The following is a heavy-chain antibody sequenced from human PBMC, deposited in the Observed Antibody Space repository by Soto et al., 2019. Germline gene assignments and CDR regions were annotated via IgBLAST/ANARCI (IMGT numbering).Heavy chain of an antibody. V-gene: IGHV3-30*04. Sequence: QVHLVESGGGVVQPGGSLRLSCAASGFNFSAYTINWVRQVPGKGLEWLAVISYDGKNKYYADSLRGRFTISRDNSENTVNLQMRSLRTEDTATYYCARSMLLVGITTAYFDHWGQGSLVTVSS. J-gene: IGHJ4*02. CDR3: ARSMLLVGITTAYFDH. D-gene: IGHD3-22*01. CDR1: GFNFSAYT. CDR2: ISYDGKNK.